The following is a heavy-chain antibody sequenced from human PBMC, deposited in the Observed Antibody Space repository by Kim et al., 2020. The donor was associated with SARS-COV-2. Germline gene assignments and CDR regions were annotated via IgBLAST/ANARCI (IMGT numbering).Heavy chain of an antibody. CDR2: NNAGNGNT. CDR3: ASGDYDAVGDYYYAMDV. V-gene: IGHV1-3*01. CDR1: GYTFTSYA. D-gene: IGHD4-17*01. Sequence: ASVKVSCKASGYTFTSYAMHWVRQAPGQRPEWMGWNNAGNGNTKYSQKFQGRVTIRRDTSARTAHMELSSLRSEDTAVYYCASGDYDAVGDYYYAMDVWGQGTTVTVSS. J-gene: IGHJ6*02.